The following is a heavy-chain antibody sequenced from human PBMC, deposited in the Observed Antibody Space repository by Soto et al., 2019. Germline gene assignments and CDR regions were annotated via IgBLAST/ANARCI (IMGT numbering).Heavy chain of an antibody. CDR2: IYPGDSDA. D-gene: IGHD3-16*01. CDR3: ARSQFDYVWGTSGYFDS. J-gene: IGHJ4*02. V-gene: IGHV5-51*01. CDR1: GYSFSRHW. Sequence: GESLKISCKGSGYSFSRHWVGWVRQIPGKGLEWMGIIYPGDSDARYSPSFKGQVTISVDESTTTAFLQWSSLKASDTAMYFCARSQFDYVWGTSGYFDSWGQGTLVTVSS.